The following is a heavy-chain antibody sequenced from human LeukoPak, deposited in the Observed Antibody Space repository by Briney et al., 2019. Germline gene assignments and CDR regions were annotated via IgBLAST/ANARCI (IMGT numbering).Heavy chain of an antibody. D-gene: IGHD1-7*01. V-gene: IGHV1-18*01. Sequence: ASVKVSCKVSGYTLTELSMHWVRQAPGKRLEWMGWIRAYKGNIKYAQNLQGRVTMTTDTSTSAAYMELRSLRSDDTAVYYCARVYIPGTGPTYYFGMDVWGQGTTVT. CDR2: IRAYKGNI. J-gene: IGHJ6*02. CDR3: ARVYIPGTGPTYYFGMDV. CDR1: GYTLTELS.